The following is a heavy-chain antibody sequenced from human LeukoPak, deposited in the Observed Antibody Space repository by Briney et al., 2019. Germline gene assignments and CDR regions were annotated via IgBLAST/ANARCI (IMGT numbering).Heavy chain of an antibody. J-gene: IGHJ3*02. CDR3: AQYPDYGGDYDAFDI. Sequence: SGPTLVNPTQTLTLTCTFSGFSLGTSGMGVGWIRQPPGKALAWLAILYWNDDRRFNPSLKSRLTIKKNTSKNQVVLTVTNMDPVDTATYYCAQYPDYGGDYDAFDIWGHGTMVTVSS. V-gene: IGHV2-5*01. D-gene: IGHD4-23*01. CDR2: LYWNDDR. CDR1: GFSLGTSGMG.